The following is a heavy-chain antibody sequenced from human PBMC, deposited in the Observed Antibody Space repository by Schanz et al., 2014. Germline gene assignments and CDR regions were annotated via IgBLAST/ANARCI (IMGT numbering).Heavy chain of an antibody. V-gene: IGHV3-30*03. CDR2: TSTDGTKT. CDR3: TRDRGALINHNDALDL. CDR1: GFIFNDYY. D-gene: IGHD3-16*01. Sequence: QVQLVESGGGLVKPGGSLRLSCAASGFIFNDYYMNWIRQAPGQGLEKVAVTSTDGTKTYYAASVRGRFTISRDNSKNTVYLQMNSLRSEYTAVYYCTRDRGALINHNDALDLWGQGTMVSVSS. J-gene: IGHJ3*01.